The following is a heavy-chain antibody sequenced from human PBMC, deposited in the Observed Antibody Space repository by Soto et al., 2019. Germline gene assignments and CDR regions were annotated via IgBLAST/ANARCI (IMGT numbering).Heavy chain of an antibody. CDR2: INHSGST. V-gene: IGHV4-34*01. CDR3: ARGRSYGYFSNWFDP. J-gene: IGHJ5*02. D-gene: IGHD3-16*01. Sequence: QVQLQQWGAGLLKPSETLSLTCAVYGGTLSGNYWCWIRQPPGKGLEWIGEINHSGSTNYNPSLKSRVTISVDTSKNQFSLDLSSVTAADTAVYFCARGRSYGYFSNWFDPWGQGDLVTVSS. CDR1: GGTLSGNY.